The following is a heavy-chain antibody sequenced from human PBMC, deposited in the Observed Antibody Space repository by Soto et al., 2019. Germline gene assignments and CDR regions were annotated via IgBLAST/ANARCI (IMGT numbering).Heavy chain of an antibody. CDR3: AKDYYDSSGYYSPFDY. J-gene: IGHJ4*02. CDR2: ISGSGGST. D-gene: IGHD3-22*01. Sequence: GGSLRLSCAASGFTFSSYAMSWVRQAPGKGLEWVSAISGSGGSTYYADSVKGRFTISRDNSKNPLYLQMNSLRAEDTAVYYCAKDYYDSSGYYSPFDYWGQGTLVTVSS. CDR1: GFTFSSYA. V-gene: IGHV3-23*01.